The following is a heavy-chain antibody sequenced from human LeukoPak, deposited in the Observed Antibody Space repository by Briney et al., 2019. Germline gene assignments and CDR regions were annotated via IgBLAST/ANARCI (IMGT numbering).Heavy chain of an antibody. Sequence: GASVKVSCKASGYTFTSYGISWVRQAPGQGLEWMGWISAYNGNTNYAQKLQGRVTMTTDTSTSTAYMELRSLRSDDTAVYYCARDFRFADYGGNSFFDYWGQGTLVTVSS. CDR1: GYTFTSYG. D-gene: IGHD4-23*01. J-gene: IGHJ4*02. V-gene: IGHV1-18*01. CDR2: ISAYNGNT. CDR3: ARDFRFADYGGNSFFDY.